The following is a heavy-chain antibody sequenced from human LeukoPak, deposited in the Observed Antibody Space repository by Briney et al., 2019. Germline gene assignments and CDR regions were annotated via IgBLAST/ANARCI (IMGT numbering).Heavy chain of an antibody. CDR1: GGSISSSSYY. D-gene: IGHD2-15*01. CDR3: ARVPGWSSPYYFDY. V-gene: IGHV4-39*07. Sequence: SETLFLTCTVSGGSISSSSYYWGWIRQPPGKGLEWIGSIYYSGSTYYNPSLKSRVTKSVDTSKNQFSLKLSSVTAADTAVYSCARVPGWSSPYYFDYWGQGTLVTVSS. CDR2: IYYSGST. J-gene: IGHJ4*02.